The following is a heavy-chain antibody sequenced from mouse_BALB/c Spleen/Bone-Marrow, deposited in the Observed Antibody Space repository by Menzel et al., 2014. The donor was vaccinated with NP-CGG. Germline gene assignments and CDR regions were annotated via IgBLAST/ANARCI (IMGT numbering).Heavy chain of an antibody. J-gene: IGHJ4*01. Sequence: VQXXGSLKXSCAASGFDFSRYWMSWVRQAPGKGLEWIGEINPDSSAKNYTLSLKDKFIITRDNAKNTLNLQMSKVRSEDTVLYYCARNAYYAMDYWGQGTSVTVSS. CDR2: INPDSSAK. V-gene: IGHV4-1*02. CDR3: ARNAYYAMDY. CDR1: GFDFSRYW.